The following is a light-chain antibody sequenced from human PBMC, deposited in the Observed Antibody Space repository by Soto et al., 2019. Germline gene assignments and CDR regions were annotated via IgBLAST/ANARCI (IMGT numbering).Light chain of an antibody. J-gene: IGKJ3*01. CDR2: AAS. CDR1: QDISGW. Sequence: DIQMTQSPSSVSASVGDRVTITCRASQDISGWLAWYQQKPGKAPKLLIHAASSLQSGVPSRFSGSGSGTDFTLTISSLQPEDFATYYCQQVNSFLLFTFGPGTKVDIK. CDR3: QQVNSFLLFT. V-gene: IGKV1-12*01.